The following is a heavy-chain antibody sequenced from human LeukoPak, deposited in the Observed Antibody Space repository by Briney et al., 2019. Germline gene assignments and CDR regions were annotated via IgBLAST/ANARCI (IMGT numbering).Heavy chain of an antibody. CDR1: GGSISSYY. CDR2: IYTSGST. Sequence: SETLSLTCTVSGGSISSYYWSWIRQPAGKGLEWIGRIYTSGSTNYNPSLKSRVTMSVDTSKNQFSLKLSSLTAADTAVYYCARDDCTNGVCYSDGYFQHWGQGTLVTVSS. D-gene: IGHD2-8*01. J-gene: IGHJ1*01. CDR3: ARDDCTNGVCYSDGYFQH. V-gene: IGHV4-4*07.